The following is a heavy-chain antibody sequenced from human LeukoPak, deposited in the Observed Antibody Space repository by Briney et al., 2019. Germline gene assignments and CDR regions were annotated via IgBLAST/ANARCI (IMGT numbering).Heavy chain of an antibody. J-gene: IGHJ4*02. CDR3: ARNFALDY. V-gene: IGHV3-53*01. CDR2: MYSGGST. Sequence: GGPLRLSCAASGFTVSSNYMTCVRQAPGKGLEWVSVMYSGGSTYYADSVKGRFTISRDNCKNTLFLQMNSLRAEDTAVYYCARNFALDYWGQGTLVTVAS. CDR1: GFTVSSNY.